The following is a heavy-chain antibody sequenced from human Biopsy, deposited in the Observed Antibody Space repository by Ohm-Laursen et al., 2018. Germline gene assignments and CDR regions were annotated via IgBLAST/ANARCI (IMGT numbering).Heavy chain of an antibody. CDR2: ITSGGSTT. Sequence: SLRLSCAASGFTFSDYYMSWIRQAPGKGLEWASYITSGGSTTDYADSVKGRFTISRDNAKSSLFLQMNSLRAEDTAVYYCARDVEGFYSYAMDVWGQGTTVTVSS. V-gene: IGHV3-11*01. CDR1: GFTFSDYY. CDR3: ARDVEGFYSYAMDV. D-gene: IGHD5-24*01. J-gene: IGHJ6*02.